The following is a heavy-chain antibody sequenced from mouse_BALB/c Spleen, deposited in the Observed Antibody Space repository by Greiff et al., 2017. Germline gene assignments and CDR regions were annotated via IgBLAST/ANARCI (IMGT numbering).Heavy chain of an antibody. V-gene: IGHV1S81*02. D-gene: IGHD2-4*01. CDR3: ARGTMITTGSFAY. CDR1: GYTFTSYW. Sequence: VQLQQPGAELVKPGASVKLSCKASGYTFTSYWMHWVKQRPGQGLEWIGEINPSNGRTNYNEKFKSKATLTVDKSSSTAYMQLSSLTSEDSAVYYCARGTMITTGSFAYWGQGTLVTVSA. J-gene: IGHJ3*01. CDR2: INPSNGRT.